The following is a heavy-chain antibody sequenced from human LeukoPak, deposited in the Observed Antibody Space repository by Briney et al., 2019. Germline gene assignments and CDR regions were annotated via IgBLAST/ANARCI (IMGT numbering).Heavy chain of an antibody. CDR1: GFTFSSYA. CDR2: ISGSGGST. D-gene: IGHD3-10*01. Sequence: PGGSLRLSCAASGFTFSSYAMSWVRQAPGKGLEWVSAISGSGGSTYYADSVKGRFTVSRDNSKNTLYLQMNSLRAEDTAVYYCAKEATLLWFGELFYYYGMDVWGQGTTVTVSS. CDR3: AKEATLLWFGELFYYYGMDV. V-gene: IGHV3-23*01. J-gene: IGHJ6*02.